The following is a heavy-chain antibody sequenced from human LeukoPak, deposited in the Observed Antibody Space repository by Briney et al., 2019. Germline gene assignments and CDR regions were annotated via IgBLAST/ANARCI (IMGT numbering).Heavy chain of an antibody. Sequence: ASVKVSCKASGYTFTSYGISWVRQAPGQGLEWMGWISAYNGNTNYAQKFQGRVTITADESTSTAYMELCSLRSEDTAVYYCARGHRDGYIDFNYWGQGTLVTVSS. CDR1: GYTFTSYG. CDR3: ARGHRDGYIDFNY. V-gene: IGHV1-18*01. CDR2: ISAYNGNT. J-gene: IGHJ4*02. D-gene: IGHD5-24*01.